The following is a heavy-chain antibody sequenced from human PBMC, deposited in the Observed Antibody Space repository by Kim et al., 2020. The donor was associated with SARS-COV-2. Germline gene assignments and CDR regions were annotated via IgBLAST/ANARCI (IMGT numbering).Heavy chain of an antibody. CDR3: ARHKEGSSSDWFDP. CDR1: GGSISSSSYY. Sequence: SETLSLTCTVSGGSISSSSYYWGWIRQPPGKGLEWIGSIYYSGSTYYNPSLKSRVTISVDTSKNQFSLKLSSVTAADTAVYYCARHKEGSSSDWFDPWGQGTLVTVCS. V-gene: IGHV4-39*01. J-gene: IGHJ5*02. CDR2: IYYSGST. D-gene: IGHD6-13*01.